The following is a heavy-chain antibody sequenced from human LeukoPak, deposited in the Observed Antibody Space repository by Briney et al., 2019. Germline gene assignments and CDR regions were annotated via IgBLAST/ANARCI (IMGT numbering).Heavy chain of an antibody. D-gene: IGHD3-9*01. CDR3: AREGYYDILTGYFPDY. CDR2: INSGNSNI. J-gene: IGHJ4*02. V-gene: IGHV3-21*01. Sequence: GGSLRLSCAASGFTFNSYSMNWVRQAPGKGLEWVSSINSGNSNIYYADSVRGRFTISRDNAKNLLYLQMNSLRAEDTAVYYCAREGYYDILTGYFPDYWGQGTLVTVSS. CDR1: GFTFNSYS.